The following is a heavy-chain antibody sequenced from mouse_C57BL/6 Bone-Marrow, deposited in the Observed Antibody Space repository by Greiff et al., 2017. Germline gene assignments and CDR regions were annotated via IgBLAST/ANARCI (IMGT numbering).Heavy chain of an antibody. Sequence: QVQLKESGPELVKPGASVKISCKASGYTFTDYYINWVKQRPGQGLEWIGWIFPGSGSTYYNEKFKGKATLTVDKSSSTAYMLLSSLTSEDSAVYVCARSLYSNSYAMDYWGQGTSVTVSS. J-gene: IGHJ4*01. CDR2: IFPGSGST. D-gene: IGHD2-5*01. CDR3: ARSLYSNSYAMDY. V-gene: IGHV1-75*01. CDR1: GYTFTDYY.